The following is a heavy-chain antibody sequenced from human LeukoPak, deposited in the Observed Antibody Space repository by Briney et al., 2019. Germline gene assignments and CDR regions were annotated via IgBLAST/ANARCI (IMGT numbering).Heavy chain of an antibody. CDR3: ARGLINPDSSGYSYYFDY. Sequence: SETLSLTCAVYGGSFSGYYWSWIRQPPGKGLEWIGEINHSGSTNYNPSLKSRVTISVDMSKNQFSLKLSSVTAADTAVYYCARGLINPDSSGYSYYFDYWGQGTLVTVSS. D-gene: IGHD3-22*01. CDR1: GGSFSGYY. CDR2: INHSGST. J-gene: IGHJ4*02. V-gene: IGHV4-34*01.